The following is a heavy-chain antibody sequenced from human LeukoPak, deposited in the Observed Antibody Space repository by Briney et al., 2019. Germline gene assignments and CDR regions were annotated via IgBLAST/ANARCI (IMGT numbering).Heavy chain of an antibody. Sequence: SETLSLTCTVSGGSISSYYWSWIRQPAGKGLEWIGRIYTSGSTNYNPSLKSRVTMSVDTSKSQFSLRLSSVTAADTAVYYCARDSGYRGAFDIWGQGTMVTVPS. V-gene: IGHV4-4*07. CDR1: GGSISSYY. J-gene: IGHJ3*02. D-gene: IGHD3-22*01. CDR3: ARDSGYRGAFDI. CDR2: IYTSGST.